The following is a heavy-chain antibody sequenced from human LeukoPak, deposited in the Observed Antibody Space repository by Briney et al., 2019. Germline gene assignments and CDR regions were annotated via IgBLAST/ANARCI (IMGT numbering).Heavy chain of an antibody. V-gene: IGHV3-33*08. CDR3: ARDGSSHWELDY. J-gene: IGHJ4*02. CDR1: GFSFSSYS. D-gene: IGHD2-15*01. CDR2: IWSDGSKK. Sequence: PGGSLRLSCAASGFSFSSYSIHWVRQAPGKGLEWVAVIWSDGSKKYYADSVKGRFTISRDNSKNTLYLQVDSLRAEDTAVYYCARDGSSHWELDYWGQGTLVTVSS.